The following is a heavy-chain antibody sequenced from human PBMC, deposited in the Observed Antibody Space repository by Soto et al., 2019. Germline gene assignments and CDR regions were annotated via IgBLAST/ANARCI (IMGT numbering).Heavy chain of an antibody. CDR2: IYWDGDK. Sequence: QITFKESGPTLVEPTEALALTCSFSGFSLTKSPVGVGWFRQPPGKALEWLAVIYWDGDKRYNPSLKTRITMTKDTSRNQVALTMTDMEPKDTATYFCAHRLGGSSWNDGFFDFWGQGFPVTVS. CDR3: AHRLGGSSWNDGFFDF. D-gene: IGHD1-1*01. J-gene: IGHJ4*02. V-gene: IGHV2-5*02. CDR1: GFSLTKSPVG.